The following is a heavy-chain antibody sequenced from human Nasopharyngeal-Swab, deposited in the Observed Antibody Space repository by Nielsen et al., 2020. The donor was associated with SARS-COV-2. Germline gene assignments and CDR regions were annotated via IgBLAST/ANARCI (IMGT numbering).Heavy chain of an antibody. CDR3: ARTDTHTIFGVAIGYNWFDP. CDR1: GYTFRNFA. CDR2: INTNTGNP. V-gene: IGHV7-4-1*02. J-gene: IGHJ5*02. D-gene: IGHD3-3*01. Sequence: ASVKVSCKASGYTFRNFAINWVRQAPGQGLEWMGWINTNTGNPTYAQGFTGRFVFSLDTSVSTAYLQINSLKAEDTAVYYCARTDTHTIFGVAIGYNWFDPWGQGTLVTVSS.